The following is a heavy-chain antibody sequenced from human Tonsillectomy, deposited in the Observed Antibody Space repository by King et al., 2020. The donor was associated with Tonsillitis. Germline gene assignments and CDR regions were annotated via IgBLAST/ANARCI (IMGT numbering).Heavy chain of an antibody. J-gene: IGHJ4*02. CDR2: IYPGDSDT. V-gene: IGHV5-51*01. D-gene: IGHD1-26*01. CDR3: ARLGPYLGATRPFDY. CDR1: GYSFTSYW. Sequence: QLVQSGAEVKKPGESLKISCKGSGYSFTSYWIGWVRQMPGKGLEWMEIIYPGDSDTRYSPSFQGPVTISADKSISTAYLQWSSLKASDTAMYYCARLGPYLGATRPFDYWGQGTLVTVSS.